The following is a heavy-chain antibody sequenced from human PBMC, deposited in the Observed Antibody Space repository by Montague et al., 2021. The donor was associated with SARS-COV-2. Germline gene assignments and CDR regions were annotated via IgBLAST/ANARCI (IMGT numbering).Heavy chain of an antibody. CDR3: ARRVAGNYEILDY. CDR2: IYHSGGA. Sequence: SETLSLTCTVSGGSMRRYYWTWIRQPPGKELEWIGSIYHSGGARYNPSLKSRVSISVDASKNQFSLRVTSVTAADTAVYFCARRVAGNYEILDYWGQGTLVTVSS. V-gene: IGHV4-59*01. D-gene: IGHD6-19*01. J-gene: IGHJ4*02. CDR1: GGSMRRYY.